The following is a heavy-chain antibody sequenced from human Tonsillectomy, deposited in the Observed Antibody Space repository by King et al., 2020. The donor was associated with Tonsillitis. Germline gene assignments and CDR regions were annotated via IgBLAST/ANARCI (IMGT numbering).Heavy chain of an antibody. CDR2: IYASGST. CDR3: ARALSVAGLVNWFDP. J-gene: IGHJ5*02. V-gene: IGHV4-4*07. CDR1: GASISSYY. Sequence: VQLQESGPGLVKPSETLSLTCTVAGASISSYYWSWLRQPAGKGLEWIGRIYASGSTNYNPSLKSRVTMSVDTSKNQFSLKLNSVTVADTAVYYCARALSVAGLVNWFDPWGQGILVTVSS. D-gene: IGHD6-19*01.